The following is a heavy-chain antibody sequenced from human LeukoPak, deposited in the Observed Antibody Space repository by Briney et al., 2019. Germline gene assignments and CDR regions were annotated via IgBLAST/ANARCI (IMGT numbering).Heavy chain of an antibody. D-gene: IGHD6-6*01. J-gene: IGHJ4*02. CDR2: ISGSGGST. CDR1: GFTFSSYA. V-gene: IGHV3-23*01. CDR3: AKDLRVPMAARSFDY. Sequence: GGSLRLSCAASGFTFSSYAMSWVRQAPGKGLEWVSAISGSGGSTYYADSVKGRFTISRDNSKNTLYLQMNSLRAEDTAVYYCAKDLRVPMAARSFDYWGQGTLVTDSS.